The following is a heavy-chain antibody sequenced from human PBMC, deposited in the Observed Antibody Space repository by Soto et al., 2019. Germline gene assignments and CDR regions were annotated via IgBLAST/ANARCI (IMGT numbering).Heavy chain of an antibody. CDR2: IIPIFGTA. J-gene: IGHJ6*02. CDR3: ARVQNQAWSGYLHNYYYYGMDV. V-gene: IGHV1-69*13. CDR1: GGTFSSYA. Sequence: SVKVSCKASGGTFSSYAISWVRQAPGQGLEWMGGIIPIFGTANYAQKFQGRVTITADESTSTAYMELSSLRSEDTAVYYCARVQNQAWSGYLHNYYYYGMDVWGQGTTVTVSS. D-gene: IGHD3-3*01.